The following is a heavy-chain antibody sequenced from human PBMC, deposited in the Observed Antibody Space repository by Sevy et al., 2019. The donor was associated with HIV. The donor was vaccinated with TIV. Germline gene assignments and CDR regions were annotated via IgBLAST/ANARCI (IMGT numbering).Heavy chain of an antibody. CDR3: TTDLWELLGLR. Sequence: GGSLRLSCAASGFTFSNAWMSWVRQAPGKGLEWVGRIKSKTDGRTTDYAAPVKGRFTISRDDSKNTLYLQMNSLKTEDTAVYYCTTDLWELLGLRWGQGTMVTVSS. J-gene: IGHJ3*01. D-gene: IGHD1-26*01. CDR1: GFTFSNAW. CDR2: IKSKTDGRTT. V-gene: IGHV3-15*01.